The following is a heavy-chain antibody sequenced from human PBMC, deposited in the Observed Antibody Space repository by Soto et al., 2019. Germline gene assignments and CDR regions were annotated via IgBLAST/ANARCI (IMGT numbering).Heavy chain of an antibody. CDR1: GGSFSGYY. J-gene: IGHJ6*03. Sequence: QVQLQQWGAGLLKPSETLSLTCAVYGGSFSGYYWSWIRQPPGKGLEWIGEINHSGSTNYNPSLKSRVTRSVDTSKNQVSLKLSSVTAADTAVYYCARGGGNYYYYMDVWGKGTTVTVSS. CDR2: INHSGST. D-gene: IGHD2-15*01. CDR3: ARGGGNYYYYMDV. V-gene: IGHV4-34*01.